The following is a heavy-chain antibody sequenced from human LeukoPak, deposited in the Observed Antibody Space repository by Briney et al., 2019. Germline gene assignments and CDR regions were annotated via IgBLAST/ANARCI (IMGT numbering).Heavy chain of an antibody. D-gene: IGHD3-10*01. V-gene: IGHV3-30*02. Sequence: GGSLRLSCAASGFTFSNAWMSWVRQAPGKGLEWVALIRYDGKKTYYADSAKGRFTISRDNSKTTLSLQMSSLRAEDTAVYYCAKEDYFGSGSYLGYWGQGTLVTV. CDR3: AKEDYFGSGSYLGY. CDR1: GFTFSNAW. J-gene: IGHJ4*02. CDR2: IRYDGKKT.